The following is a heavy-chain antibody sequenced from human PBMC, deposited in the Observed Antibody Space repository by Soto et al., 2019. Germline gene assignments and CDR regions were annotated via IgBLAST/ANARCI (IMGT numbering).Heavy chain of an antibody. D-gene: IGHD6-19*01. J-gene: IGHJ5*02. CDR1: GFTFSSYW. V-gene: IGHV3-7*01. CDR2: IKQDGSEK. Sequence: EVQLVESGGGLVQPGGSLRLSCAASGFTFSSYWMSWVRQAPGKGLEWVANIKQDGSEKYYVDSVKGRFTISRDNAKNSLYLQMNSLRAEDTAVYYCAREEGDSSADLIDPWGQGTLVTVSS. CDR3: AREEGDSSADLIDP.